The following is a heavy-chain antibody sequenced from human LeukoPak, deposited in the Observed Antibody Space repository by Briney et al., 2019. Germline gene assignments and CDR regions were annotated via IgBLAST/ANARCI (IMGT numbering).Heavy chain of an antibody. V-gene: IGHV3-48*03. CDR3: ARDEYWRSPGYCSSTSCPLPSSYYYYYYMDV. J-gene: IGHJ6*03. CDR1: GFTFSSYE. CDR2: ISSSGSTI. D-gene: IGHD2-2*01. Sequence: GGSLRLSCAASGFTFSSYEMNWVRQAPGKGLEWVSYISSSGSTIYYADSVKGRFTISRDNAKNSLYLQMNSLRAEDTAVYYCARDEYWRSPGYCSSTSCPLPSSYYYYYYMDVWGKGTTVTVSS.